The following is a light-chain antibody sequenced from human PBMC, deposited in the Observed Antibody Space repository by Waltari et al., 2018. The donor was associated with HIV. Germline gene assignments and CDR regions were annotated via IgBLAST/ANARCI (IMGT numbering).Light chain of an antibody. CDR1: ESLRPSNARDS. CDR3: LQNIRAPFA. CDR2: LAS. J-gene: IGKJ2*01. Sequence: DVEANQYRLALPVSPGESAAISCRATESLRPSNARDSFAWYVQRPVQTPRLLIYLASHRASGVPDLFVGLGSGTDFTLRINRVEAADAGTYFCLQNIRAPFAFGQGT. V-gene: IGKV2-28*01.